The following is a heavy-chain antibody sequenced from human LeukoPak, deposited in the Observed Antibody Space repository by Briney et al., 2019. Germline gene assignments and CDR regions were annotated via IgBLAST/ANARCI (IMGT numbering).Heavy chain of an antibody. D-gene: IGHD5-18*01. CDR1: GVSISNYY. CDR3: ARRLGYSYGYSFNS. V-gene: IGHV4-4*09. Sequence: SETLSLTCTVSGVSISNYYWSWIRQSPGMGLEWIGHIYTGGSTNYNPSLKSRVTMSVDTSKSQVSLTLSSVTAADTAIYYCARRLGYSYGYSFNSWGQGTLVTVSS. CDR2: IYTGGST. J-gene: IGHJ4*02.